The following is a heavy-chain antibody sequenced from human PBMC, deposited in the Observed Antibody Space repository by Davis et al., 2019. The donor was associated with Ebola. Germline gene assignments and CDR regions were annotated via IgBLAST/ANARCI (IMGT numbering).Heavy chain of an antibody. CDR2: MNPNSGNT. CDR1: GYTFTSYD. Sequence: AASVKVSCKASGYTFTSYDINWVRQATGQGLEWMGWMNPNSGNTGYAQKFQGRVTITADKSTDTVYMELSSLRYEDTAVYYCATLDILTAYVSYAMDVWGQGTTVTVS. D-gene: IGHD3-9*01. J-gene: IGHJ6*02. CDR3: ATLDILTAYVSYAMDV. V-gene: IGHV1-8*01.